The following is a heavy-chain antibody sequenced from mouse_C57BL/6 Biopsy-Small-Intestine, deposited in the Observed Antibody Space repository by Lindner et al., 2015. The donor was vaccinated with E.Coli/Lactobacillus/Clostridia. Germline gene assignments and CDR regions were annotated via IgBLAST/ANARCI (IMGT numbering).Heavy chain of an antibody. J-gene: IGHJ3*01. Sequence: EVQLQESGPELVKPGASVKISCKASGYSFTDYNMNWVKQSNGKSLEWIGVINPNYGTTNYNQKFKGEATLTIAQSSSTAYMQLNSLTSEDSAVYYCASGRYDYGWFAYWGQGTLVTVSA. CDR1: GYSFTDYN. CDR3: ASGRYDYGWFAY. CDR2: INPNYGTT. D-gene: IGHD2-4*01. V-gene: IGHV1-39*01.